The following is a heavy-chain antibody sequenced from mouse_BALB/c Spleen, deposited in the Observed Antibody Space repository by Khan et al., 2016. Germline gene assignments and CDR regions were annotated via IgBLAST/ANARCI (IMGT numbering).Heavy chain of an antibody. Sequence: EVERVEPGGGLVKPGGSLKLSCAASGFTFRDYYMYWVSQTPEKRLEWGATISDGGSYTYYPDSVNGRYTISRENAKNNQYLQMSMLKSEDTAMYYCARDVRWFAYWGQGTLVTVSA. CDR3: ARDVRWFAY. CDR1: GFTFRDYY. J-gene: IGHJ3*01. CDR2: ISDGGSYT. V-gene: IGHV5-4*02.